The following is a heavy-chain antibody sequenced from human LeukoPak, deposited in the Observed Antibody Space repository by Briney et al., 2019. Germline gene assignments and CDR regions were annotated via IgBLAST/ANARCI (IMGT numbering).Heavy chain of an antibody. V-gene: IGHV3-30*04. Sequence: GRSLRLSCVTSGFSFSSHAMHWVRQAPGKGLEWVAVISDDGNSKYYADSVKGRFTISRDNSKNSLYLQMNSLRAEDTAVYYCAKDRDGTFDYWGQGTLVTVSS. D-gene: IGHD5-24*01. CDR3: AKDRDGTFDY. CDR1: GFSFSSHA. CDR2: ISDDGNSK. J-gene: IGHJ4*02.